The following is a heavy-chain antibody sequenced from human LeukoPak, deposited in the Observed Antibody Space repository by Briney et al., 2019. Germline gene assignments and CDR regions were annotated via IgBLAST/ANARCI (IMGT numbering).Heavy chain of an antibody. CDR3: ARGNYYGMDV. CDR1: GFTFSSYS. Sequence: GGSLRLSCAASGFTFSSYSMNWVRQAPGKGLVWLTRISSDGSTTSYADSVKGRFTISRDNAKNTLYLQMNSLRAEDTAVYYCARGNYYGMDVWGQGTTVTVSS. V-gene: IGHV3-74*01. J-gene: IGHJ6*02. CDR2: ISSDGSTT.